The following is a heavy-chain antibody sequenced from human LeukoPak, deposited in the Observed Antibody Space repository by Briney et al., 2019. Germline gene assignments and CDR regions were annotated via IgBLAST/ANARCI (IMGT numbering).Heavy chain of an antibody. V-gene: IGHV2-70*11. D-gene: IGHD6-6*01. J-gene: IGHJ5*02. CDR1: GGSVSSGSYY. CDR3: ARIIGSSSEFDP. Sequence: TLSLTCTVSGGSVSSGSYYWSWIRQPPGKALEWLARIDWDDDKYYSTSLKTRLTISKDTSKNQVVLTMTNMDPVDTATYYCARIIGSSSEFDPWGQGTLVTVSS. CDR2: IDWDDDK.